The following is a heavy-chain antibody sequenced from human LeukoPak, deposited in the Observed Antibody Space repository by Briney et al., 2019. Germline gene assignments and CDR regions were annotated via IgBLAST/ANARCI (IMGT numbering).Heavy chain of an antibody. CDR1: GGSIRSGGYS. CDR2: IYYSGST. D-gene: IGHD2-21*02. CDR3: ARGGGDSQFDI. V-gene: IGHV4-30-4*07. Sequence: PSQTLSLTCAVSGGSIRSGGYSWSWIRQPPGKGLEWIGYIYYSGSTYYNPSLKSRVTISVDTSKNQFSLKLSSVTAADTAVYYCARGGGDSQFDIWGQGTMVTVSS. J-gene: IGHJ3*02.